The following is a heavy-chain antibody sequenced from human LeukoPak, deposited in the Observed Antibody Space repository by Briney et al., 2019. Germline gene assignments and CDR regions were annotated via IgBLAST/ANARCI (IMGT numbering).Heavy chain of an antibody. V-gene: IGHV3-21*01. CDR1: GFTFSSYS. D-gene: IGHD3-3*01. Sequence: GGSLRLSCAASGFTFSSYSMNWVRQAPGKGLEWVSSISSSSSYIYYADSVKGRFTISRDNAKNSLYLQMSSLRAEDTAVYYCARGVPRHAYEYWGQGTLVTVSS. CDR2: ISSSSSYI. CDR3: ARGVPRHAYEY. J-gene: IGHJ4*02.